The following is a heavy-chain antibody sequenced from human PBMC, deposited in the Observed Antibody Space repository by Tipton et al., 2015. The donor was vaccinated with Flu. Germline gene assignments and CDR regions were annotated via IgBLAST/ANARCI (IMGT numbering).Heavy chain of an antibody. V-gene: IGHV3-21*01. CDR2: ISSSSSYI. J-gene: IGHJ4*02. CDR3: ARAAVAGTFDY. Sequence: GSLRLSCAASGFTFSSYSMNWVRQAPGKGLEWVSSISSSSSYIYYADSVKGRFTISRDNAKNSLYLQMNSPRAEDTAVYYCARAAVAGTFDYWGQGTLVTVSS. D-gene: IGHD6-19*01. CDR1: GFTFSSYS.